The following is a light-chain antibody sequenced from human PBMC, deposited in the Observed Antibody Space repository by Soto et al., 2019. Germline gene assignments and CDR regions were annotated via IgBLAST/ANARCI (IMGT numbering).Light chain of an antibody. Sequence: QSVLTQPASVSGSPGQSITISCTGTSSDVGGYNYVSWYQQHPGKAPKLMIYDVSNRPSGVSNRFSGSKSGNTASLTISGLQAEDEADYYCSSYTSSSPVVFGGGTKATVL. CDR1: SSDVGGYNY. CDR3: SSYTSSSPVV. J-gene: IGLJ2*01. CDR2: DVS. V-gene: IGLV2-14*01.